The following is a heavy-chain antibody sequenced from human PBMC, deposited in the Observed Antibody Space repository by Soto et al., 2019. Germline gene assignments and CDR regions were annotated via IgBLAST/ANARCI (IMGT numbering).Heavy chain of an antibody. J-gene: IGHJ4*02. Sequence: GGSLRLSCAASGFTFSSYWMSWVRQAPGKGLEWVANIKQDGSEKYYVDSVKGRFTISRDNAKNSLYLQMNRLRAEDTAVYYCARFSSSWYGRYFDYWGQGTLVTVSS. CDR2: IKQDGSEK. CDR1: GFTFSSYW. V-gene: IGHV3-7*01. CDR3: ARFSSSWYGRYFDY. D-gene: IGHD6-13*01.